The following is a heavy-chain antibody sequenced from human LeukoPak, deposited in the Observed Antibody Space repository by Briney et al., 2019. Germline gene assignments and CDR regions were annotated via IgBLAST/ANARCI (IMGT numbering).Heavy chain of an antibody. CDR1: GGSISSTSYY. CDR2: IYYSGST. CDR3: ARRRGYSGCDIFDY. Sequence: SETLSLTCTVSGGSISSTSYYWGWFRQPPGKGLEWIGTIYYSGSTYYDPSLKSRVTISVDTSKNQFSLRLSSVTAADTAVYYCARRRGYSGCDIFDYWGQGTLVTVSS. V-gene: IGHV4-39*01. J-gene: IGHJ4*02. D-gene: IGHD5-12*01.